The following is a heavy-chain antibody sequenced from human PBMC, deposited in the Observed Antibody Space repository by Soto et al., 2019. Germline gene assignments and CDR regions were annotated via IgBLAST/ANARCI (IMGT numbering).Heavy chain of an antibody. CDR3: ALFRGGEWLSPDAFDI. CDR1: GYTFTSYG. Sequence: QVQLVQSGAEVKKPGASVKVSCKASGYTFTSYGIIWVRQAPGQGLEWMGWISAYNGNTNYAQKLQGRVTMTTDTSTSTAYMELRSLRSDDTAVYYCALFRGGEWLSPDAFDIWGQGTMVTVSS. D-gene: IGHD3-3*01. CDR2: ISAYNGNT. J-gene: IGHJ3*02. V-gene: IGHV1-18*04.